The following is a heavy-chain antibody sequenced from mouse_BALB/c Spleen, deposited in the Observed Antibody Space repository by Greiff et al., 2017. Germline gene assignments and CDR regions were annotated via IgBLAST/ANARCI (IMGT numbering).Heavy chain of an antibody. CDR3: TNNWEGGLAMDY. D-gene: IGHD4-1*02. Sequence: EVQRVESGGGLVQPGGSMKLSCVASGFTFSNYWMNWVRQSPEKGLEWVAEIRLKSNNYATHYAESVKGRFTISRDDSKSSVYLQMNNLRAEDTGIYYCTNNWEGGLAMDYWGQGTSVTVSS. V-gene: IGHV6-6*02. CDR2: IRLKSNNYAT. CDR1: GFTFSNYW. J-gene: IGHJ4*01.